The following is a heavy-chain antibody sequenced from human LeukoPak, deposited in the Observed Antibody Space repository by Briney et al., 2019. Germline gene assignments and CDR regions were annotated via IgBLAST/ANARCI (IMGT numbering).Heavy chain of an antibody. Sequence: ASVKVSCKASGYTFINHYMHWVRQAPGQGFEWMGRINPSGGQTTYAQKFQGKVTMTRDTSTNIVYMELNSLTSEDTAMYYCAKDGDTPTIRYESDGFYSDSWGQGTLVTVSS. CDR2: INPSGGQT. CDR1: GYTFINHY. CDR3: AKDGDTPTIRYESDGFYSDS. J-gene: IGHJ4*02. D-gene: IGHD3-22*01. V-gene: IGHV1-46*01.